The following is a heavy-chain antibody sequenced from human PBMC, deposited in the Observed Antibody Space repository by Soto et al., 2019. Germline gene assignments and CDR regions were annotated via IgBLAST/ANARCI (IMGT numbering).Heavy chain of an antibody. CDR1: RGSIRSGDYY. V-gene: IGHV4-30-4*01. CDR2: IYYSGST. Sequence: SETLSLTCTVSRGSIRSGDYYWSWIRQPPGQGLEWIGNIYYSGSTYYNPSLRSRVTISVDTSKNQFSLKLSSVTAADTAVYDWARAPSTYYYDSSGDYYNWFDPWGQGTLVTVSS. J-gene: IGHJ5*02. D-gene: IGHD3-22*01. CDR3: ARAPSTYYYDSSGDYYNWFDP.